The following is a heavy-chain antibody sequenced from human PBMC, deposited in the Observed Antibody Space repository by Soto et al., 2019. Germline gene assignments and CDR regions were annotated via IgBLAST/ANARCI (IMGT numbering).Heavy chain of an antibody. CDR2: INAGNGNT. J-gene: IGHJ6*02. V-gene: IGHV1-3*01. CDR3: ARDSGGMDV. CDR1: GYTFTNNY. Sequence: GASVKVSCKASGYTFTNNYVVWVRQAPGQRLEWMGWINAGNGNTKYSQKFQGRVIITRDTSASTAYMELRSLRSEDTAVYYCARDSGGMDVWGQGTTVTVSS.